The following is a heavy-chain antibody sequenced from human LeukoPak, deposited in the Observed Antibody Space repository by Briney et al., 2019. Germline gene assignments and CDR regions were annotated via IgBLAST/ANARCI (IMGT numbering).Heavy chain of an antibody. CDR2: IRGRGGSR. CDR1: GFTFSSYA. V-gene: IGHV3-23*01. J-gene: IGHJ4*02. D-gene: IGHD2-2*01. Sequence: GGALRLSCAASGFTFSSYAMSWVRQAPGKGLEWVSAIRGRGGSRYYADSGKGRFTISGDNSKNKLDVHMTTLRAEDTAVYYCAKDRVRHIVVVPAAEIDYWGQGTLVTVSS. CDR3: AKDRVRHIVVVPAAEIDY.